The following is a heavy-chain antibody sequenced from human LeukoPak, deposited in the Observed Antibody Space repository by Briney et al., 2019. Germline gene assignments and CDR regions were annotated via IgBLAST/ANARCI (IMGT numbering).Heavy chain of an antibody. CDR2: ILNDGGST. D-gene: IGHD5-18*01. Sequence: GGSLRPSCAASGFTFNRYWMHWVRQAPGEGPVWVAHILNDGGSTSYADSVKGRFTISRDNAKNTLSLQMNSLRAEDTAVYYCVRHNYGYDYWGQGTPVTVSS. J-gene: IGHJ4*02. CDR3: VRHNYGYDY. CDR1: GFTFNRYW. V-gene: IGHV3-74*01.